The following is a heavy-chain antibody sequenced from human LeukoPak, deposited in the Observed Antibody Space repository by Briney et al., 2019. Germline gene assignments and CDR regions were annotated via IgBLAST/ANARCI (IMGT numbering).Heavy chain of an antibody. CDR3: ARPDSSGYIDY. Sequence: GGSLRLSCAASGFSFSNYAMSWVRQAPGEGLDWVSTISDSGRDAYYADSVKGRFTISRDNAKNSLYLQMNSLRAEDTAVYYCARPDSSGYIDYWGQGTLVTVSS. J-gene: IGHJ4*02. D-gene: IGHD3-22*01. CDR1: GFSFSNYA. CDR2: ISDSGRDA. V-gene: IGHV3-21*01.